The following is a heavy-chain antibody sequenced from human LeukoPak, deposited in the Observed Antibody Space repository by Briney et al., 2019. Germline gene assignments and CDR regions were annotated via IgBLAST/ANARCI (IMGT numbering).Heavy chain of an antibody. V-gene: IGHV4-59*08. CDR1: GGSISSDY. J-gene: IGHJ6*02. Sequence: SETLSLTCTVSGGSISSDYWSWIRQPPGKGLEWIGYIYYSGTTNYNPSLKSRVTISVDTSKKQFSLKLSSVTAADTAVYYCATRSMVRTVGYYYGLDVWGQGTTVTVSS. CDR2: IYYSGTT. D-gene: IGHD4/OR15-4a*01. CDR3: ATRSMVRTVGYYYGLDV.